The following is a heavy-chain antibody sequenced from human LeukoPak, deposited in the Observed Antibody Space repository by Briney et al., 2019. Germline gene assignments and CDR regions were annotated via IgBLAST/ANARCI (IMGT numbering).Heavy chain of an antibody. CDR1: GYPFADYY. J-gene: IGHJ4*02. Sequence: ASVKVSCKASGYPFADYYLHWVRQAPGQGLEWMGWINPKSGGTNSAQKFQGRVTMTRDTSISTAYMELSRLTSDDTAVYYCARVAVSFWSGLDYWGQGTLVTVSS. CDR3: ARVAVSFWSGLDY. CDR2: INPKSGGT. D-gene: IGHD3-3*01. V-gene: IGHV1-2*02.